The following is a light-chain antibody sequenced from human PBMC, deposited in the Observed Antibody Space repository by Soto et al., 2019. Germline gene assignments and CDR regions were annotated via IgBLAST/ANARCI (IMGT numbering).Light chain of an antibody. J-gene: IGKJ1*01. CDR3: HQYGISPPT. CDR2: GVS. V-gene: IGKV3-20*01. Sequence: EVVLTQSPGTLSLSPGERATLSCRASQSVSGSDLAWYQQKPGQAPRLLISGVSNRATGTPDRFSGSGSGTDFTLTIRSMETEDFAVFYCHQYGISPPTFGPGTKVDIK. CDR1: QSVSGSD.